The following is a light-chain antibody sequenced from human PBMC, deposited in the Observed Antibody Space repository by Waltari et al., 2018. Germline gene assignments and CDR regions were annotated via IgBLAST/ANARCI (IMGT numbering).Light chain of an antibody. CDR1: QDISTS. V-gene: IGKV1-12*01. CDR3: QQGDTSPPT. CDR2: HSS. Sequence: EIRMTQSPSSVSASVGDRVSISCRASQDISTSLAWYQQKSGKAPSLLIYHSSTLQSGVPSRFSGAGTGTDFTLTINNLHPEDFATYFCQQGDTSPPTFGPGTKVELK. J-gene: IGKJ1*01.